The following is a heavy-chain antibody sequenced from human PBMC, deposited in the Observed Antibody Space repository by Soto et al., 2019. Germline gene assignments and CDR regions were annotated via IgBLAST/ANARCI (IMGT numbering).Heavy chain of an antibody. Sequence: EVQLVESGGGLVQPGGSLRLSCAASGFTVSSNYMSWVRQAPGKGLEWVSVIYSGGSTYYADSVKGRFTISRHNSKNTLYLQMNSLRAEDMAVYYCARERYCSGGSCYSTYFDYWGQGTLVTVSS. V-gene: IGHV3-53*04. CDR1: GFTVSSNY. D-gene: IGHD2-15*01. J-gene: IGHJ4*02. CDR2: IYSGGST. CDR3: ARERYCSGGSCYSTYFDY.